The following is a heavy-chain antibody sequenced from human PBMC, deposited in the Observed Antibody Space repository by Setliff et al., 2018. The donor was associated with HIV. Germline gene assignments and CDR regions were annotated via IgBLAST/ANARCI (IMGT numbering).Heavy chain of an antibody. CDR2: ISSSNSI. CDR3: ARDWRSGYDLNFDY. Sequence: PGGSLRLSCLASGFTFTGLTFTDYNMNWVRQAPGKGLEWVSYISSSNSIYYADSVRGRFTISRDNSKNSLFLQMNSLRAEDTAIYYCARDWRSGYDLNFDYWGQGTLVTVSS. J-gene: IGHJ4*02. D-gene: IGHD5-12*01. CDR1: GFTFTGLTFTDYN. V-gene: IGHV3-48*04.